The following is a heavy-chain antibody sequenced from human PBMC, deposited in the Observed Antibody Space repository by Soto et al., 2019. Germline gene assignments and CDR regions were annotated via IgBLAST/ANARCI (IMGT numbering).Heavy chain of an antibody. V-gene: IGHV3-7*05. CDR3: AREVELWFNYFDY. Sequence: EVQLVESGGGLVQPGGSLRLSCAASGFTFSSYWISWVRQAPGKGLEWVANIKQDGSEKYYVDSVKGRFTISRDNAKNSLYLQMNSLRAEDTAVYYCAREVELWFNYFDYWGQGTLVTVSS. CDR2: IKQDGSEK. J-gene: IGHJ4*02. D-gene: IGHD5-18*01. CDR1: GFTFSSYW.